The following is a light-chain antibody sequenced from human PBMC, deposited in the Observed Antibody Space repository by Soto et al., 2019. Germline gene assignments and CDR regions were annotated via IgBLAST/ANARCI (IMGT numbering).Light chain of an antibody. CDR1: QSIRSDG. Sequence: EIVLTQSPDTLSFSPGERATLSCRASQSIRSDGLAWYQQKPGQAPRLVIFDASNRASGMPERFSGSGSGTDFTLTIARLEPEDFAVYYCQEYDGAPITFGLGTRLETK. J-gene: IGKJ5*01. V-gene: IGKV3-20*01. CDR2: DAS. CDR3: QEYDGAPIT.